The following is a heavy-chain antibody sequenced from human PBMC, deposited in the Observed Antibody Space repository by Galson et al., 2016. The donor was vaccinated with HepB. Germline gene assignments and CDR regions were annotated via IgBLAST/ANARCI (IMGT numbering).Heavy chain of an antibody. Sequence: SLRLSCAASGLTFSSYSMSWVRQAPGKGLEWVSTLSGGAVDTYQADSVKGRFLISRDNSKGTVSLQMNNLRVDDTAVYYCTRDPLGGAFDIWGQGTVVTVSS. J-gene: IGHJ3*02. D-gene: IGHD3-10*01. CDR2: LSGGAVDT. V-gene: IGHV3-23*01. CDR3: TRDPLGGAFDI. CDR1: GLTFSSYS.